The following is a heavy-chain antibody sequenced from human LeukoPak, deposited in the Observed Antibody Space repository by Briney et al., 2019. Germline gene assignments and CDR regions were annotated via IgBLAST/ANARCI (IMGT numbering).Heavy chain of an antibody. Sequence: PGGSLRLSCAASGFTFSSYSMNWVRQAPGKGLEWVSYISSSSSTIYYADSVKGRFTISRDNAKNSLYLQMNSLRAEDTAVYYCARDNYGDFLSYYYYYYMHVWGKGTTVTVSS. V-gene: IGHV3-48*01. CDR1: GFTFSSYS. J-gene: IGHJ6*03. CDR3: ARDNYGDFLSYYYYYYMHV. CDR2: ISSSSSTI. D-gene: IGHD4-17*01.